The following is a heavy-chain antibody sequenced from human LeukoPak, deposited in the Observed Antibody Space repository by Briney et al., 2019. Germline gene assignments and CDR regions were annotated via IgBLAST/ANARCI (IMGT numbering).Heavy chain of an antibody. CDR3: ARDTGRDGGFDY. CDR1: GNSITSYH. J-gene: IGHJ4*02. V-gene: IGHV4-59*01. CDR2: IHYTGTT. D-gene: IGHD1-1*01. Sequence: SETLSLTCTVSGNSITSYHWSWTRQPPGKGPEWIGFIHYTGTTNYSPSLRSRVTISVDTSKNQFSLKLSSVTAADTAVYYCARDTGRDGGFDYWGQGTLVTVSS.